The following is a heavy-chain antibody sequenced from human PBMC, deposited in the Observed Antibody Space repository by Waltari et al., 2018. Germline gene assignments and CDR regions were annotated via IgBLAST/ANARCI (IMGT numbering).Heavy chain of an antibody. CDR3: AKEKEVGGVFGYYYGMDV. Sequence: EVQLVESGGGLVQPGGSLRLSCAASGFTFSSYAMSWVRQAPGKGLEWVSAISGSGCSTYYADSVKGRFTISRDNSKNTLYLQMNSLRAEDTAVYYCAKEKEVGGVFGYYYGMDVWGQGTTVTVSS. V-gene: IGHV3-23*04. D-gene: IGHD3-16*01. J-gene: IGHJ6*02. CDR1: GFTFSSYA. CDR2: ISGSGCST.